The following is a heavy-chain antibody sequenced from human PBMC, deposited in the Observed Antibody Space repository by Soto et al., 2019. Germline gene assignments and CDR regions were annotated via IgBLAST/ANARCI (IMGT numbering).Heavy chain of an antibody. CDR1: GHTFTSYE. CDR2: MNPNSGNT. CDR3: AIGGREYYDSSGYHYYGMDV. D-gene: IGHD3-22*01. Sequence: ASVKVSCKASGHTFTSYEINWVRQATGQGLEWMGWMNPNSGNTGYARKFQGRVTMTRNTSISTAYMELSSLRSEDTAVYYCAIGGREYYDSSGYHYYGMDVWGQGTTVTASS. V-gene: IGHV1-8*01. J-gene: IGHJ6*02.